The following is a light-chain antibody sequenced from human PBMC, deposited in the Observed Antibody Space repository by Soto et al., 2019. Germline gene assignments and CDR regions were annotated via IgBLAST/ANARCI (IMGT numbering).Light chain of an antibody. Sequence: DIQMTQSPSSLSASVRDRVTITCRASRSISGYLHWYQQKPGKAPKLLIYADSTLQSGVPSRFSGSGSGTDFTLTISSLQPEDFATYYCQQSYSSWWTFGQGTKVEIK. V-gene: IGKV1-39*01. CDR1: RSISGY. CDR2: ADS. CDR3: QQSYSSWWT. J-gene: IGKJ1*01.